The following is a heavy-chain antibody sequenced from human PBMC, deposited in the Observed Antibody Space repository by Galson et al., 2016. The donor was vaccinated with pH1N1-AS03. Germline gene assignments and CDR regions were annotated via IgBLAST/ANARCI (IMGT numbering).Heavy chain of an antibody. CDR2: LNTGTGDT. V-gene: IGHV1-3*04. CDR1: GYSFISYA. Sequence: SVKVSCKASGYSFISYAIHWVRQAPGQRPEWMGWLNTGTGDTIYSQKFQDRVTITRDTSASTAYMELSRLRSEDTAVYYCAKVGIEISSGWYGRFDFGGQGTLVTVSS. CDR3: AKVGIEISSGWYGRFDF. D-gene: IGHD6-19*01. J-gene: IGHJ4*02.